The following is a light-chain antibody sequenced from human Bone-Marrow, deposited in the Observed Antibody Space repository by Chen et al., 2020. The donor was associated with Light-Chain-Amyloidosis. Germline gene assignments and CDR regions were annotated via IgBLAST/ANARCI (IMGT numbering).Light chain of an antibody. J-gene: IGLJ2*01. CDR2: DVT. CDR1: SSDIGGYNS. CDR3: SSYTTTSAPLI. V-gene: IGLV2-14*03. Sequence: QSALTQPASVSGSPGRSITISCTGTSSDIGGYNSVFWYQQHPGRARKLMIYDVTNRPSGVSNRFSGSKSGNTASLNIYGLQAEDEADYCCSSYTTTSAPLIFGGGTKLTVL.